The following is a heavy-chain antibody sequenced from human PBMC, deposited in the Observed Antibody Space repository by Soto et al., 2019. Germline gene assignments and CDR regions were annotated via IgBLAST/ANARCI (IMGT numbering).Heavy chain of an antibody. D-gene: IGHD6-13*01. CDR2: IRGSGGST. CDR3: AKGAAGTLVYYFDY. CDR1: GFTLSSYW. Sequence: GGSLRLSCAASGFTLSSYWMSWVRQAPGKGLEWVADIRGSGGSTYYVVSVKGRFTISRDNSKNTLYLQMNSLRAEDTAVYYCAKGAAGTLVYYFDYWGQGTQVTVSS. J-gene: IGHJ4*02. V-gene: IGHV3-23*01.